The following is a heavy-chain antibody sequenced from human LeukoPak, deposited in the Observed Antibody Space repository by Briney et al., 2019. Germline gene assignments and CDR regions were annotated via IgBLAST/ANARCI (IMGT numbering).Heavy chain of an antibody. J-gene: IGHJ6*04. Sequence: GGSLRLSCAASGFTFSSYEMNWVRQAPGKGLEWVSYISSSGSTIYYADSVKGRFAISRDNAKNSLYLQMNNLRAEDTAVYYCAELGITMIGGVWGKGTTVTISS. V-gene: IGHV3-48*03. CDR3: AELGITMIGGV. CDR1: GFTFSSYE. CDR2: ISSSGSTI. D-gene: IGHD3-10*02.